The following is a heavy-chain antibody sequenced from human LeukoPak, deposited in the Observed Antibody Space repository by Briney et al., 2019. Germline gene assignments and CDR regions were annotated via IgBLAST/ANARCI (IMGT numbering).Heavy chain of an antibody. D-gene: IGHD6-19*01. V-gene: IGHV4-61*02. CDR2: IYTSGST. J-gene: IGHJ4*02. CDR3: ARDTGIAVAGTVEN. CDR1: GGSISSGSYY. Sequence: PSQTLSLTCTVSGGSISSGSYYWSWIRQPAGKGLEWIGRIYTSGSTNYNPSLNSRVTISVDTSKNQFSLKLSSVTAADTAVYYCARDTGIAVAGTVENWGQGTLVTVSS.